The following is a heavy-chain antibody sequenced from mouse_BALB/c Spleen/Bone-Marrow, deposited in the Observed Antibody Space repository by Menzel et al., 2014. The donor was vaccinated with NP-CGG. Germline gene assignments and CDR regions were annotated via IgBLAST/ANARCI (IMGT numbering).Heavy chain of an antibody. CDR3: ARRGYGLYAMDY. CDR1: GFTFSSYA. V-gene: IGHV5-9-3*01. CDR2: INSGGSYS. D-gene: IGHD1-1*01. J-gene: IGHJ4*01. Sequence: EVHLVESGGGLVKPGGSLKLSCAASGFTFSSYAMSWVRRTPEKRLEWVATINSGGSYSYYPDSVKGRFTISRDNAKNTLYMQMSSLGSEDTAMYYCARRGYGLYAMDYWGQGTSVTVSS.